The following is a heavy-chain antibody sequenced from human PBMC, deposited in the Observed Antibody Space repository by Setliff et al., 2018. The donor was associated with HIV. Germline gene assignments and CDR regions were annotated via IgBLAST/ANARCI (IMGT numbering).Heavy chain of an antibody. Sequence: SETLSLTCAVYGGSFSGYYWSWIRQPPGKGLEWIGEINHSGSTNYNPSLKSRVTISVDTSKNQFSLKLSSVTAADTAVYSCARAYCTNGVCYYYYYMDVWGKGTTVTVSS. V-gene: IGHV4-34*01. CDR2: INHSGST. D-gene: IGHD2-8*01. CDR1: GGSFSGYY. J-gene: IGHJ6*03. CDR3: ARAYCTNGVCYYYYYMDV.